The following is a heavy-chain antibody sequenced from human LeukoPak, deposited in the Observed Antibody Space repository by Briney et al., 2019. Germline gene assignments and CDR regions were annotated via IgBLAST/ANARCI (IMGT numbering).Heavy chain of an antibody. D-gene: IGHD3-9*01. Sequence: PGGSLRLSCAASGSTFSDQYMDWVRQAPGKGLEWVGRIGNKANSYTTEYAASVKGRFTSSRDDSKNSLYLQMNSLKTEDTAVYYCARVRYYLDYWGQGTLVTVSS. CDR2: IGNKANSYTT. J-gene: IGHJ4*02. V-gene: IGHV3-72*01. CDR1: GSTFSDQY. CDR3: ARVRYYLDY.